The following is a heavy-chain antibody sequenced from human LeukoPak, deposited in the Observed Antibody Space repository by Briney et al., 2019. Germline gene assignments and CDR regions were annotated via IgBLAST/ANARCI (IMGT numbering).Heavy chain of an antibody. CDR3: AKGQPGGTQLPSWDSYYLDY. Sequence: PGGPVPHPRAAPGFHLKTSGKHCLRPAPRKGLDPLADISSQGSLKYYAHSVKGRFTISRDNPKNPLYLQMNSLRAEDTAVYYCAKGQPGGTQLPSWDSYYLDYWGQGTLVTVSS. J-gene: IGHJ4*02. CDR1: GFHLKTSG. CDR2: ISSQGSLK. D-gene: IGHD5-18*01. V-gene: IGHV3-30*18.